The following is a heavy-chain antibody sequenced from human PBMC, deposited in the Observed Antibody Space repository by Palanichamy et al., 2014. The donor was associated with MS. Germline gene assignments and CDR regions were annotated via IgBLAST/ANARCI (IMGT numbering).Heavy chain of an antibody. J-gene: IGHJ4*02. Sequence: EVQLVESGGGSVQPGGSLRLSCAASGFTFSSDWMSWVRQAPGKGLEWVANIKEDGSEKYYVDSVKGRFTISRDNAKNSLYLQMNSLRAEDTAVYYCARDVYSGDWVPFAYWGQGTLVTVSS. D-gene: IGHD6-25*01. CDR1: GFTFSSDW. CDR3: ARDVYSGDWVPFAY. V-gene: IGHV3-7*01. CDR2: IKEDGSEK.